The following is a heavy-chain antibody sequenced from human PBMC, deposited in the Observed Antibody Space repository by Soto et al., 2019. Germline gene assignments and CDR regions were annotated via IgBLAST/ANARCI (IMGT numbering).Heavy chain of an antibody. V-gene: IGHV4-30-4*01. Sequence: SETLSLTCTVSGGSISSGDYYWSWIRQPPGKGLEWIGYIYYSGSTYYNPSLKSRVTISVDTSKNQFSLKLSSVTAADTAVYYCARDRVRYSYGLGGMDVWGQGTTVTVSS. D-gene: IGHD5-18*01. CDR2: IYYSGST. CDR1: GGSISSGDYY. CDR3: ARDRVRYSYGLGGMDV. J-gene: IGHJ6*02.